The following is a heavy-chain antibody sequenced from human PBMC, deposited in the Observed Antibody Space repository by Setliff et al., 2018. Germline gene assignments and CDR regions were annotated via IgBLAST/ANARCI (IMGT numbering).Heavy chain of an antibody. V-gene: IGHV1-2*02. CDR1: GYIFIDYY. Sequence: ASVKVSCKASGYIFIDYYIQWVRQAPGQGLEWMGWINPDSGDTKYAEKFQGRVTMTRDTSVTTAYMELSRLRSDDTAVYYCASLELPRFDMDVWGKGTTVTVSS. J-gene: IGHJ6*04. D-gene: IGHD3-10*01. CDR3: ASLELPRFDMDV. CDR2: INPDSGDT.